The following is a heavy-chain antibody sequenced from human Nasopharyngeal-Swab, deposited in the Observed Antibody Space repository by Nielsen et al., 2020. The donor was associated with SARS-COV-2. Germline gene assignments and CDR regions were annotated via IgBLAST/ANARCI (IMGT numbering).Heavy chain of an antibody. V-gene: IGHV3-23*01. D-gene: IGHD5-12*01. Sequence: GESLKISCAASGFTFSSFAMSWVRQAPGKGLEWVSVISGDNASTYYTDSVKGRFTISRDNSKNTLNLQMNNLRAEDTAIYYCAKDRDSGDDSGEYYHYYGMDVWGQGAPVTVSS. CDR1: GFTFSSFA. J-gene: IGHJ6*02. CDR2: ISGDNAST. CDR3: AKDRDSGDDSGEYYHYYGMDV.